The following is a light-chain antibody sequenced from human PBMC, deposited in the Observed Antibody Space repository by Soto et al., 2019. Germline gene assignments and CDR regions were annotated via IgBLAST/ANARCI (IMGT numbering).Light chain of an antibody. Sequence: QSVLTQPPSASGTPGQRITISCSGSSSNIGDNPVNWYQQLPGAAPKLLIYINDQRPSGVPDRFSGSKSGTSASLAISGLQPEDEADYYCAAWDDGLNALFGTGTQVTVL. J-gene: IGLJ1*01. CDR2: IND. CDR3: AAWDDGLNAL. CDR1: SSNIGDNP. V-gene: IGLV1-44*01.